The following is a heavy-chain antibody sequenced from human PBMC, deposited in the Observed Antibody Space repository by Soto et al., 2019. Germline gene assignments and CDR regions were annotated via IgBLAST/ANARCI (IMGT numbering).Heavy chain of an antibody. D-gene: IGHD3-9*01. V-gene: IGHV3-7*01. CDR2: IKQDGGEK. Sequence: PGGSLRLSCAASGFSFSNFWMSWVRQAPGKGLEWVANIKQDGGEKYYVDSVKGRFTISRDNAKDSLYLQMNNLRAEDTAVYYCAADRDIWTGYYKTNHFDYWGQGTLVTVSS. CDR1: GFSFSNFW. J-gene: IGHJ4*02. CDR3: AADRDIWTGYYKTNHFDY.